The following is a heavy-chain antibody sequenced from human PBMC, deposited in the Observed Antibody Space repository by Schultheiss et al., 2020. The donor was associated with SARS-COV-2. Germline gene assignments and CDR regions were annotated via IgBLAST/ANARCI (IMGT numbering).Heavy chain of an antibody. CDR3: ARSRDSYGLNFDY. Sequence: SQTLSLTCTVSGGAITSGDYYWNWLRQHPGKGLEWIGYIYYSGSTYYNPSLKSRVTISVDTSKNQFSLKLSSVTAADTAVYYCARSRDSYGLNFDYWGQGTLVTVSS. J-gene: IGHJ4*02. CDR1: GGAITSGDYY. CDR2: IYYSGST. V-gene: IGHV4-30-4*08. D-gene: IGHD5-18*01.